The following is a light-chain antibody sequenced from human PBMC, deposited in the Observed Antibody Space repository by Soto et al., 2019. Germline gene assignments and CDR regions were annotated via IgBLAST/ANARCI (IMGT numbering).Light chain of an antibody. CDR2: DAS. V-gene: IGKV1-5*01. J-gene: IGKJ1*01. CDR1: QSISVC. Sequence: DIQMAQSLSILSASVGDRVTIRCRVRQSISVCLAWYQQIPWKAPKLLIYDASTLERGVLSRFSGSGSGPEFTLTISSLQPDDFATVYCQQYNRYRTFGQ. CDR3: QQYNRYRT.